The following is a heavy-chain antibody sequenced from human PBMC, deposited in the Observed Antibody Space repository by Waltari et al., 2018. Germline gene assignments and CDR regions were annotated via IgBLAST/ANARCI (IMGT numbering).Heavy chain of an antibody. CDR3: ASERSIFGVVIGGY. D-gene: IGHD3-3*01. CDR2: IIPNFGTA. J-gene: IGHJ4*02. Sequence: QVQLVQSGAEVKKPGSSVKVSCKASGGTFSSYAISWVRQAPGQGLEWMGRIIPNFGTANYAQKFQGRVTITADKSTSTAYMELSSLRSEDTAVYYCASERSIFGVVIGGYWGQGTLVTVSS. CDR1: GGTFSSYA. V-gene: IGHV1-69*08.